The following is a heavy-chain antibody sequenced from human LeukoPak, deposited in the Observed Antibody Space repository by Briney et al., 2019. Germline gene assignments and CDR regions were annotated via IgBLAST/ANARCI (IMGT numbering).Heavy chain of an antibody. CDR2: IYYSGST. J-gene: IGHJ4*02. CDR3: ARRAYSSGWYYFDY. V-gene: IGHV4-59*01. Sequence: SETLSLTCTVSGGSISSYYWSWIRQPPGKGLEWIGDIYYSGSTNYNPSLKSRVTISVDTSKNQFSLKLSSVTAADTAMYYCARRAYSSGWYYFDYWGQGTLVTVSS. CDR1: GGSISSYY. D-gene: IGHD6-19*01.